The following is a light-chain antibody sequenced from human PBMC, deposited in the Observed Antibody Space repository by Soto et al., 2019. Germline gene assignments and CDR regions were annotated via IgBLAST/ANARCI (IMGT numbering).Light chain of an antibody. CDR1: SSDVGGYNY. V-gene: IGLV2-14*01. CDR2: EVN. CDR3: SSYTSCDTRV. J-gene: IGLJ1*01. Sequence: QSALTQPASVSGSPGQSITISCTGTSSDVGGYNYVSWYQQHPDKAPKLMIYEVNNRPSGVSNRFSGSKSGNTASLTISGLQAEDEADYYCSSYTSCDTRVFGTGTKLTVL.